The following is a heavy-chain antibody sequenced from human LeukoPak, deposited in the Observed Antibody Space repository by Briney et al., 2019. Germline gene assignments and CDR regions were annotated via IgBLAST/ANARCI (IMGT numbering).Heavy chain of an antibody. CDR2: IYYSGST. CDR3: ARDVPAGILDI. V-gene: IGHV4-31*03. Sequence: SETLSLTCTVSGGSISSGGYYWSWIRQHPGKGLEWIGYIYYSGSTYYNPSLKSRVTISVDTSKNQFSLKLSSVIAADTAVYYCARDVPAGILDICGQGTMVTVSS. CDR1: GGSISSGGYY. J-gene: IGHJ3*02. D-gene: IGHD2-2*01.